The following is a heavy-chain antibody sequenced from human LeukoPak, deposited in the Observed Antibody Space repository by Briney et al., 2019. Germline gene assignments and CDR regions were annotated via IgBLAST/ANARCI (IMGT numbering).Heavy chain of an antibody. D-gene: IGHD3-3*01. CDR3: VRDTIFGVVMNWFDP. CDR1: GYTFTGYY. V-gene: IGHV1-2*02. Sequence: ASVKVSCKASGYTFTGYYMHWVRQAPGQGLEWMGWINPNSGGTNYAQKFQGRVTMTRDTSISTAYMELSRLRSDDTAVYYCVRDTIFGVVMNWFDPWGQGTLVTVSS. CDR2: INPNSGGT. J-gene: IGHJ5*02.